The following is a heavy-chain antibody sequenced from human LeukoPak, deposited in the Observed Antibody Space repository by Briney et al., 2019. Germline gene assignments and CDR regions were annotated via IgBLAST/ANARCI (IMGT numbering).Heavy chain of an antibody. V-gene: IGHV1-69*06. CDR2: IIPIFGTA. CDR1: GGTFSSYA. Sequence: ASVKVSCKASGGTFSSYATSWVRQAPGQGLEWMGRIIPIFGTANYAQKFQGGVTITADKSTSTAYMELSSLRSEDTAVYYCASLGYCSSTSCYLFDYWGQGTLVTVSS. CDR3: ASLGYCSSTSCYLFDY. J-gene: IGHJ4*02. D-gene: IGHD2-2*01.